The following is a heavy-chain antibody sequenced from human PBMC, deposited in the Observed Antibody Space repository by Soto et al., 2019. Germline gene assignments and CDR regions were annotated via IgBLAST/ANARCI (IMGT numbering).Heavy chain of an antibody. CDR2: IFYIGNA. J-gene: IGHJ4*02. V-gene: IGHV4-30-4*01. CDR3: VRKTGTTFLESFFDH. Sequence: QVQLQETGPGLVKPSQTLSLTCTVSGVSITSGDNYWSWIRQPPGKGLEWIGYIFYIGNAYYNPSLQSRVIISVDTSRNQFSLRLTSVTAADTAVYYCVRKTGTTFLESFFDHWGQGTLVTVSS. CDR1: GVSITSGDNY. D-gene: IGHD1-7*01.